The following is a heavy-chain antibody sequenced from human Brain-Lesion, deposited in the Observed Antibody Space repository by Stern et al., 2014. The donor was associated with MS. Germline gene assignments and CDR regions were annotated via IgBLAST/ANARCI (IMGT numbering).Heavy chain of an antibody. CDR3: AKDRQWLTYLFDY. V-gene: IGHV3-30*18. J-gene: IGHJ4*02. CDR1: GFTFSSFG. D-gene: IGHD3-22*01. CDR2: ISYDGSNK. Sequence: VQLVESGGGVVQPGRPLRLSCAASGFTFSSFGMHWVRQAPGKGLEWVAVISYDGSNKYYADSVKGRFNISRDNPKNTLYMQMNSLRAEDTAVYYCAKDRQWLTYLFDYWGQGSLVTVSS.